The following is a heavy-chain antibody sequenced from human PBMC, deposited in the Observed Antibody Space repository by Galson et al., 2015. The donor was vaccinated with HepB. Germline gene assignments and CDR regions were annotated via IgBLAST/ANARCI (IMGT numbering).Heavy chain of an antibody. J-gene: IGHJ2*01. D-gene: IGHD4-17*01. V-gene: IGHV3-7*01. CDR1: GFTFSSNW. Sequence: SLRLSCAASGFTFSSNWMSWVRQAPGKGLEWVANIMQDGSEKYYVDSVKGRFTISRDNSKNILYMQMNSLRPEDTAVYYCVRARTSVATSGYFDLWGRGTLVSVSS. CDR3: VRARTSVATSGYFDL. CDR2: IMQDGSEK.